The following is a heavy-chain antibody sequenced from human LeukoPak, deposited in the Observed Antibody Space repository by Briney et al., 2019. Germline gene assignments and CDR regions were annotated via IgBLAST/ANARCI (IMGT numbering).Heavy chain of an antibody. V-gene: IGHV3-23*01. D-gene: IGHD5-12*01. CDR2: ISGSGGST. J-gene: IGHJ4*02. Sequence: GGTLRLSCAASGFTFSSYGMSWVRQAPGKGLEWVSAISGSGGSTYYADSAKGRFTISRDNSKNTLYLQMNSLRAEDTAVYYCAKAEVATTETPFDYWGQGTLVTVSS. CDR3: AKAEVATTETPFDY. CDR1: GFTFSSYG.